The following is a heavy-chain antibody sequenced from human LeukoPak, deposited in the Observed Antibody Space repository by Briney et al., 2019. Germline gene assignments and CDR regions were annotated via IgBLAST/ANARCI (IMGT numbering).Heavy chain of an antibody. Sequence: GGSLRLSCAASGFTFSSYWMSWVRQAPGKGLEWVANIKQDGSEKYYVDSVKGRFTISRDNAKNSLYLQMNSLRAEDTAVYHCARDQGVVPAAYYYYYGMDVWGQGTTVTVSS. CDR3: ARDQGVVPAAYYYYYGMDV. CDR1: GFTFSSYW. D-gene: IGHD2-2*01. V-gene: IGHV3-7*01. CDR2: IKQDGSEK. J-gene: IGHJ6*02.